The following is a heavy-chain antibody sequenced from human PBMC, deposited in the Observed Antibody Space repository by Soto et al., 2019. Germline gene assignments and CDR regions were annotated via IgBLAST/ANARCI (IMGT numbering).Heavy chain of an antibody. CDR3: ARDLGYDILPGYYKGDGWFDP. Sequence: QVQLVQSGAEVKKPGASVKVSCKASGYTFTSYGISWVRQAPGQGLEWMGWISAYNGNTNYAQKLQGRVTMTTDTSTSTAYMELMILRSDDAAVYYCARDLGYDILPGYYKGDGWFDPWGQGTLVTVSS. J-gene: IGHJ5*02. V-gene: IGHV1-18*01. CDR2: ISAYNGNT. CDR1: GYTFTSYG. D-gene: IGHD3-9*01.